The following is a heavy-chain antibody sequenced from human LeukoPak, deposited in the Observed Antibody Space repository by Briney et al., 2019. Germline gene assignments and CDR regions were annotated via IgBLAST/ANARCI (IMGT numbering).Heavy chain of an antibody. D-gene: IGHD2-2*01. J-gene: IGHJ6*03. V-gene: IGHV4-59*08. CDR1: LGSITTYY. CDR2: LYAGGTS. Sequence: PSDTPSPTRILSLGSITTYYWSWIRQSPGTGLEWFGYLYAGGTSNYNPSLQSRVTMSIDTSKNRFSLTLSSVAAADTAVYYCARRAMSYYYMDVWGKGTTVTVSS. CDR3: ARRAMSYYYMDV.